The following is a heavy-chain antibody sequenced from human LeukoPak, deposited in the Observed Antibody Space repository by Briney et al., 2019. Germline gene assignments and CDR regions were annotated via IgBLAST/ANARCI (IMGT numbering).Heavy chain of an antibody. CDR2: INPNSGGT. CDR1: GYTFTGYY. Sequence: ASVKVSCKASGYTFTGYYMHWVRQAPGQGLEWMGWINPNSGGTNYAQRFQGRVTMTRDTSISTAYMELSRLRSDDTAVYYCARGPHWDPHFDYWGQGTLVTVSS. D-gene: IGHD7-27*01. J-gene: IGHJ4*02. CDR3: ARGPHWDPHFDY. V-gene: IGHV1-2*02.